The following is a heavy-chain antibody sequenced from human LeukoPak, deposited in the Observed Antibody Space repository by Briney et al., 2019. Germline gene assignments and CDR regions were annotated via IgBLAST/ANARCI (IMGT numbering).Heavy chain of an antibody. CDR1: GFTFDDYA. D-gene: IGHD3-10*01. CDR3: ATLKGSGSYAVDY. Sequence: GGSLRLSCAASGFTFDDYAMHWVRQAPGKGLEWVSGISWNSGSIGYADSVKGRFTISRDNAKNSLYLQKNSLRAEDTALYYCATLKGSGSYAVDYWGQGTLVTVSS. CDR2: ISWNSGSI. J-gene: IGHJ4*02. V-gene: IGHV3-9*01.